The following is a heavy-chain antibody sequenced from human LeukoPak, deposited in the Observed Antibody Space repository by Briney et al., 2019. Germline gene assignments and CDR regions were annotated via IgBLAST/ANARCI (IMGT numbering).Heavy chain of an antibody. D-gene: IGHD6-13*01. J-gene: IGHJ4*02. CDR1: GLTFSDYY. CDR2: ISSSGSTI. V-gene: IGHV3-11*01. CDR3: AKSRQQLVPWYFDY. Sequence: GGSLRLSCAASGLTFSDYYMSWIRQAPGKGLEWISYISSSGSTIYYADSVKGRFTISRDNAKNSLYLQMNSLRAEDTAVYYCAKSRQQLVPWYFDYWGQGTLVTVSS.